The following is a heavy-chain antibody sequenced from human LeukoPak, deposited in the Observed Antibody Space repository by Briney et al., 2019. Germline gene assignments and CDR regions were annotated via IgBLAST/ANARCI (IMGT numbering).Heavy chain of an antibody. CDR2: ISSSSSYI. Sequence: GGSLRLSCAASGFTFSSYSMNWVRQAPGKGLEWVSSISSSSSYIYYADSVKGRFTISRDNAKNSLYLQMNSLRAEDTAVYYCARERYCSSTSCYHSPFDYWGQGTLVTVSS. V-gene: IGHV3-21*01. D-gene: IGHD2-2*01. CDR1: GFTFSSYS. J-gene: IGHJ4*02. CDR3: ARERYCSSTSCYHSPFDY.